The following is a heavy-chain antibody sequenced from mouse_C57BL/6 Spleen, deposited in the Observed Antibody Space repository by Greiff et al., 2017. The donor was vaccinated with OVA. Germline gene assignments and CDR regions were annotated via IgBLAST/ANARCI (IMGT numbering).Heavy chain of an antibody. V-gene: IGHV1-81*01. J-gene: IGHJ2*01. CDR1: GYTFTSYG. CDR3: LYYGNYEDYFDY. Sequence: QVQLQQSGAELARPGASVKLSCKASGYTFTSYGISWVKQRTGQGLEWIGEIYPRSGNTYYNEKFKGKATLTADKSSSTAYMELRSLTSEDSAVYFCLYYGNYEDYFDYWGQGTTLAVSS. CDR2: IYPRSGNT. D-gene: IGHD2-1*01.